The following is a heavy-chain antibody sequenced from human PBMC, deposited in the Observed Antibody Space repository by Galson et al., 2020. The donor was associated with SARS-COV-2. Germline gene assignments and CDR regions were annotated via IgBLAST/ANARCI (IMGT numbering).Heavy chain of an antibody. Sequence: KIGESLKISCKGSGYSFTSYWIGWVRQMPGKGLEWMGIIYPGDSGTRYSPSFQGQVTISADKSISTAYLQWSSLKASDTAMYYCARRGDWGSYYYGMDVWGQGTTVTVSS. CDR1: GYSFTSYW. CDR2: IYPGDSGT. D-gene: IGHD7-27*01. V-gene: IGHV5-51*01. J-gene: IGHJ6*02. CDR3: ARRGDWGSYYYGMDV.